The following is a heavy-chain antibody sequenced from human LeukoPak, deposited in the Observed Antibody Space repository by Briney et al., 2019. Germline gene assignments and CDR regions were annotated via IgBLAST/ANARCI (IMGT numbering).Heavy chain of an antibody. CDR1: GVSISSYY. Sequence: PSETLSLTCTVSGVSISSYYWSWIRQPAGKGLEWIGRIYTSGSTDYNPSLKSRVTISRDTSKNEFSLILSSLTAADTAVYYCARDSPPAYCSSGSCYFDSWGQGTLVTVSS. V-gene: IGHV4-4*07. D-gene: IGHD2-15*01. CDR3: ARDSPPAYCSSGSCYFDS. CDR2: IYTSGST. J-gene: IGHJ4*02.